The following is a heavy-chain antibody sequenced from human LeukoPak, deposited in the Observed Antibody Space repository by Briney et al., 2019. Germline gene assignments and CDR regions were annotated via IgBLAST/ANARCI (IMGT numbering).Heavy chain of an antibody. V-gene: IGHV3-21*01. CDR2: ISSSSSYI. Sequence: GGSLRLSCAASGFTFSSYSMNWVRQAPGKGLGWVSSISSSSSYIYYADSVKGRFTISRDNAKNSLYLQMDSLRAEDTAVYYCASAFSGGLWGQGTLVTVSS. D-gene: IGHD2-15*01. CDR1: GFTFSSYS. J-gene: IGHJ4*02. CDR3: ASAFSGGL.